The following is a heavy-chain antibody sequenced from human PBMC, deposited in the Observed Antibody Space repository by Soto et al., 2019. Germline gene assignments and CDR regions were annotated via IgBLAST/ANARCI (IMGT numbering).Heavy chain of an antibody. J-gene: IGHJ6*02. CDR2: INHSGGT. Sequence: SETLSLTCAVYGGSFSGYYWNWIRQSPGKGLEWIGEINHSGGTNYNPSLKSRVTISVDTSKNQFSLKLSPVTAADTAVYFCAREWGLLPYYVMNVWGHGTAVTVSS. CDR1: GGSFSGYY. D-gene: IGHD1-26*01. V-gene: IGHV4-34*01. CDR3: AREWGLLPYYVMNV.